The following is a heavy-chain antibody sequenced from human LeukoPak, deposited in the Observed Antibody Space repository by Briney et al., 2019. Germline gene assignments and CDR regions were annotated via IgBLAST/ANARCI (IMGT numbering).Heavy chain of an antibody. CDR1: GGSISSYY. V-gene: IGHV4-59*01. CDR3: ARVEVTSYYIDY. Sequence: KTSETLSLTCTVSGGSISSYYWRWIRQPPGKGLEWIGYIYYSGSTNYNPSLKSRVTISVDTSNNQFSLKLSSVTAADTAVYYCARVEVTSYYIDYWGQGTLVTVSS. CDR2: IYYSGST. J-gene: IGHJ4*02. D-gene: IGHD5-18*01.